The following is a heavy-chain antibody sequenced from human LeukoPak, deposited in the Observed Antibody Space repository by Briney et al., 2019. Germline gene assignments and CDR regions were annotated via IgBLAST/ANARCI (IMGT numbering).Heavy chain of an antibody. CDR3: AKAAKFYYGSETYYYFDY. D-gene: IGHD3-10*01. V-gene: IGHV4-59*01. Sequence: PSETLSLTCTVSGGSISSYYWSWIRQPPGKGLEWIGYIYYSGSTNYNPSLKSRVTMSVDTSKSQFSLSLSSVTSADTAVYYCAKAAKFYYGSETYYYFDYWGQGILVTVSS. CDR1: GGSISSYY. CDR2: IYYSGST. J-gene: IGHJ4*02.